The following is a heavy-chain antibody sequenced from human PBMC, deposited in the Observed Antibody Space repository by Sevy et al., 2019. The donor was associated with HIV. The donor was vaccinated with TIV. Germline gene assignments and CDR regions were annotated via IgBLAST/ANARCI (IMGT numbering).Heavy chain of an antibody. CDR1: GGSFSGYY. Sequence: LSLTCAVYGGSFSGYYWSWIRQPPGNGLEWIGEINHSGSTNYNPSLKSRVTISVDTSKNQFSLKLSSVTAADTAVYYCARGIYCTNGVCYHTLFDYWGQGTLVTVSS. CDR3: ARGIYCTNGVCYHTLFDY. J-gene: IGHJ4*02. D-gene: IGHD2-8*01. V-gene: IGHV4-34*01. CDR2: INHSGST.